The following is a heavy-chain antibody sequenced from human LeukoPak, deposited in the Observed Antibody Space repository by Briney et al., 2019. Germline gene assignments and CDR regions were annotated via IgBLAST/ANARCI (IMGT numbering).Heavy chain of an antibody. V-gene: IGHV1-69*05. CDR2: IIPIFNTA. CDR1: GGTFSSYA. Sequence: ASVKVSCKASGGTFSSYAISWVRQAPGQGLEWMGGIIPIFNTANYAQKFQGRVTIGTDGSTNTAYMELSSLRSEDTAVYFCARGTLGDILTGSYDCWGQGTLVTVST. CDR3: ARGTLGDILTGSYDC. D-gene: IGHD3-9*01. J-gene: IGHJ4*02.